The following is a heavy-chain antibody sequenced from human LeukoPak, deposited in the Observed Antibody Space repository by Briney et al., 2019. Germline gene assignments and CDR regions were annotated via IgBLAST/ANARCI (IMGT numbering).Heavy chain of an antibody. CDR2: IIPIFGTA. Sequence: SVKVSCKASGYTFTSYSISWVRQAPGQGLEWMGGIIPIFGTANYAQKFQGRVTITTDESTSTAYMELSSLRSEDTAVYYCARGRSSGYYSQDYFDYWGQGTLVTVSS. J-gene: IGHJ4*02. D-gene: IGHD3-22*01. V-gene: IGHV1-69*05. CDR1: GYTFTSYS. CDR3: ARGRSSGYYSQDYFDY.